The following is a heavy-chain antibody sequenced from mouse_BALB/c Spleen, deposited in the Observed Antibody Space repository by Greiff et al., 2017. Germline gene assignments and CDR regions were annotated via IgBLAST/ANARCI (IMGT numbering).Heavy chain of an antibody. V-gene: IGHV14-3*02. CDR2: IDPANGNT. CDR3: ARGGDGNYRDAMDY. J-gene: IGHJ4*01. CDR1: GFNIKDTY. D-gene: IGHD2-1*01. Sequence: EVQLQQSGAELVKPGASVKLSCTASGFNIKDTYMHWVKQRPEQGLEWIGRIDPANGNTKYDPKFQGKATITADTSSNTAYLQLSSLTSEDTAVYYCARGGDGNYRDAMDYWGQGTSVTVSS.